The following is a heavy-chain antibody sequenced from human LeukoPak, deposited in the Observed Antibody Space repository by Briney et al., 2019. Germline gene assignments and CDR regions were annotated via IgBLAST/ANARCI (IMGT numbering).Heavy chain of an antibody. V-gene: IGHV3-53*01. CDR2: MYSFGNT. Sequence: PGGSLRLSCAVSEFTFSSTYMSWVRQAPGKGLEWVSLMYSFGNTYYADSVKGRFTISRDNSKNTLYLQMSSLRAEDTALYYCARGKPVTGTPDYYSYGMDVWGQGTMVTVSS. CDR3: ARGKPVTGTPDYYSYGMDV. D-gene: IGHD1-20*01. CDR1: EFTFSSTY. J-gene: IGHJ6*02.